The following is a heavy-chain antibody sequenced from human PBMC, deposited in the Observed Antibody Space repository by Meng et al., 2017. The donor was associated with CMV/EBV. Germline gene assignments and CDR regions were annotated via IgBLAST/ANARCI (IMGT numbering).Heavy chain of an antibody. CDR3: ARQVPEFFGKDYYYYGMDV. Sequence: ASVKVSCKASGYTFTSYYMHWVRQAPGQGLEWMGIINPSGGSTSYAQKFQGRVTMTRDTSTSTVYMELSSLRSEDTAVYYCARQVPEFFGKDYYYYGMDVWGQGTTVTVS. V-gene: IGHV1-46*01. CDR1: GYTFTSYY. CDR2: INPSGGST. J-gene: IGHJ6*02. D-gene: IGHD1-14*01.